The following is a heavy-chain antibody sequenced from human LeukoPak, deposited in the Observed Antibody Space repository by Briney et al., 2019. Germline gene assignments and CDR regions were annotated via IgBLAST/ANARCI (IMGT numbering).Heavy chain of an antibody. J-gene: IGHJ6*03. Sequence: ASVKVSCKASGYTFTGYYMHWVRQAPGQGLEWMGWINPNSGGTNYAQKFQGRVTMTRDTSISTAYMELSRLRSDDTAVYYCARSYCSGGSCLGYYYYYYMDVRGKGTTVTVSS. D-gene: IGHD2-15*01. V-gene: IGHV1-2*02. CDR1: GYTFTGYY. CDR2: INPNSGGT. CDR3: ARSYCSGGSCLGYYYYYYMDV.